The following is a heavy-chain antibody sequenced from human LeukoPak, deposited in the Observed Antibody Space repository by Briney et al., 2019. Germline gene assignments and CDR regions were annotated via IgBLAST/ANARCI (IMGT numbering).Heavy chain of an antibody. Sequence: ASVKVSCKASGYTFTSYGISWVRQAPGQGLEWMGWISAYNGNTNYAQKFQGRVTMTRDMSTSTVYMELSSLRSEDTAVYYCARDNSLQDMAWWFDPWGQGTLVIVSS. CDR1: GYTFTSYG. CDR3: ARDNSLQDMAWWFDP. J-gene: IGHJ5*02. CDR2: ISAYNGNT. V-gene: IGHV1-18*01. D-gene: IGHD5-24*01.